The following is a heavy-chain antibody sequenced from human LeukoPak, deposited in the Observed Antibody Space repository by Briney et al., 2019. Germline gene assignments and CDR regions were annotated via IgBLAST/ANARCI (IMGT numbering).Heavy chain of an antibody. J-gene: IGHJ4*02. CDR3: ARGRELWFGELLPFDY. V-gene: IGHV1-8*01. D-gene: IGHD3-10*01. Sequence: ASVKVSCKASGYTFTSYDINWVRQAPGQGLEWMGWMNPNSGNTGYAQKFQGRVTMTRNTSISTAYMELSSLRSEDTAVYYCARGRELWFGELLPFDYWGQGTLVTVSS. CDR1: GYTFTSYD. CDR2: MNPNSGNT.